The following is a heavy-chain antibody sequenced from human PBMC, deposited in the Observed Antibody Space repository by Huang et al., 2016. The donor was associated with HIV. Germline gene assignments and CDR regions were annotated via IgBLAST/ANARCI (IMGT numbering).Heavy chain of an antibody. V-gene: IGHV1-69*13. CDR1: EGTFSSYS. CDR2: IIPIFGTT. Sequence: VQLIQSGAEVKKTGSSVRVSCRASEGTFSSYSICWMRQAPGQGREWMGGIIPIFGTTTYAQKFQGRVSIAADESTSTAYMDLNSLRSEDTAVYYCARAALVNNQYFDYWGQGTLVTVSS. J-gene: IGHJ4*02. D-gene: IGHD5-18*01. CDR3: ARAALVNNQYFDY.